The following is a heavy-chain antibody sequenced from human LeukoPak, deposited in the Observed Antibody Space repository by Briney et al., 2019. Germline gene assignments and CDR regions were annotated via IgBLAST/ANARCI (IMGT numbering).Heavy chain of an antibody. CDR3: ARESGRYYYDSSGYNRYFDY. V-gene: IGHV1-69*05. Sequence: SVKVSCKASGGTFSSYAISWVRPAPGQGLEWMGGIIPIFGTANYAQKFQSRVTITTDESTSTAYMELSSLRSEDTAVYYCARESGRYYYDSSGYNRYFDYWGQGTLVTVSS. CDR2: IIPIFGTA. D-gene: IGHD3-22*01. CDR1: GGTFSSYA. J-gene: IGHJ4*02.